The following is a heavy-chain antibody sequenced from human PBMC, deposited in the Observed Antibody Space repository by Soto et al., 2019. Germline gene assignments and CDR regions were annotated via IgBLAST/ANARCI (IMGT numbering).Heavy chain of an antibody. CDR2: IWFDVSNK. Sequence: GGSLRLSRGGSLFTFISSAMHCFLRDHCKGLEWVSVIWFDVSNKYYADSVKGRFTISRDNSKNTLYLQMNSLRAEDTAIEDCARDLDGPSGYYRFEDWGQET. CDR3: ARDLDGPSGYYRFED. CDR1: LFTFISSA. V-gene: IGHV3-33*01. J-gene: IGHJ4*02. D-gene: IGHD3-3*01.